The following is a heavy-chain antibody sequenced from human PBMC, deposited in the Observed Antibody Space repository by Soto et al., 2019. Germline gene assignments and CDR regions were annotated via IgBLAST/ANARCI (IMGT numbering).Heavy chain of an antibody. CDR1: GDSISSSNW. V-gene: IGHV4-4*02. D-gene: IGHD1-26*01. CDR2: IYHSGST. J-gene: IGHJ4*02. Sequence: QVQLQESGPGLVKPSGTLSLTCGVSGDSISSSNWWDWVRQPPGKGLEWIGEIYHSGSTNYNPSLKSRVTISVDNSKNQFSLKLTSVTAADTAVYYCARLVGATLVDYWGQGTLVTVSS. CDR3: ARLVGATLVDY.